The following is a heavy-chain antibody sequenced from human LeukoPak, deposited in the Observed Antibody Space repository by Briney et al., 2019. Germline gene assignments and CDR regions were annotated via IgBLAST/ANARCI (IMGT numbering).Heavy chain of an antibody. D-gene: IGHD6-19*01. V-gene: IGHV4-59*08. CDR3: ARGYSSGWYNWFDP. CDR2: IYYSGST. CDR1: GGSISSYY. Sequence: SETLSLTCTVSGGSISSYYWSWIRQPPGKGLEWIGYIYYSGSTNYNPSLKSRVTISVDTSKNQFSLKLSSVTAADTAVYYCARGYSSGWYNWFDPWGQGTLVTVAS. J-gene: IGHJ5*02.